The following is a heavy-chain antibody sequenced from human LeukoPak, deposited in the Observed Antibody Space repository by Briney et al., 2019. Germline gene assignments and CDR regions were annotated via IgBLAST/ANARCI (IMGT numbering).Heavy chain of an antibody. Sequence: GSLRLSCAASGFTFSSYSMNWVRQAPGKGLEWIGSIYYSGSTYYNPSLKSRVTISVDTSKNQFSLKLSSVTAADTAVYYCARGGPWYYDFWSGSPPGYFDYWGQGTLVTVSS. J-gene: IGHJ4*02. CDR1: GFTFSSYSMN. CDR3: ARGGPWYYDFWSGSPPGYFDY. D-gene: IGHD3-3*01. V-gene: IGHV4-59*05. CDR2: IYYSGST.